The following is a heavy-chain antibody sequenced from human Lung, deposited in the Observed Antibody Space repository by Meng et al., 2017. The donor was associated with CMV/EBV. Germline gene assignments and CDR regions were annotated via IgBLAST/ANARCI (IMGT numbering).Heavy chain of an antibody. J-gene: IGHJ4*02. CDR3: ARIGYSSSSFDY. CDR2: IKQDGSER. Sequence: GGSXRLXCAASGFTFTRYWMSWVRQAPGKGLEWVANIKQDGSERHYADSVKGRITISRDNAKNSLYLQTDSLRVEDTAIYYCARIGYSSSSFDYWGQGILVTVSS. CDR1: GFTFTRYW. V-gene: IGHV3-7*01. D-gene: IGHD6-13*01.